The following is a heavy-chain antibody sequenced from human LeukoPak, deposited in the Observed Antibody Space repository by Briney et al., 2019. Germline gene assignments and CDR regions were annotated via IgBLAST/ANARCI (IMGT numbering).Heavy chain of an antibody. CDR1: GGSISSSSYC. J-gene: IGHJ4*02. CDR3: GRYYASSGYLGIAY. V-gene: IGHV4-39*02. D-gene: IGHD3-22*01. Sequence: SETLSLTCTVSGGSISSSSYCWGWIRQPPGQGWVWVGSIYYSGSTYYNPSPKTRVTISVPTTKNHFSLKLSSVTAAATAVYYCGRYYASSGYLGIAYWGQGTPVTASS. CDR2: IYYSGST.